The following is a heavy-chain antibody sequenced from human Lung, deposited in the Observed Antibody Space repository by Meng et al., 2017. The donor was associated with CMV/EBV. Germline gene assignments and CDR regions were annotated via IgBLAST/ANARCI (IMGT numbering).Heavy chain of an antibody. D-gene: IGHD1-26*01. CDR3: ARGDSGSYYCDY. CDR1: GGSISSSTYY. V-gene: IGHV4-39*07. CDR2: LYYSGST. Sequence: SETLSLXXTVSGGSISSSTYYWGWVRQPPGKGLEWIGSLYYSGSTYYNPSLKSRVTISVDTSMNQFSLRLSSVTAADTAMYYCARGDSGSYYCDYWGQETXVTVSS. J-gene: IGHJ4*02.